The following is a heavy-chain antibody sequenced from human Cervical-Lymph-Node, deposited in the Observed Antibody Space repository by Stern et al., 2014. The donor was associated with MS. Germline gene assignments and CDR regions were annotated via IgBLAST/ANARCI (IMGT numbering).Heavy chain of an antibody. Sequence: VQLPESGPGLVKPSQTLSLTCTVSGDSINSGGHYWSWIRQRPGKGLEWIGYIYNSGATFYSPSLKGRVTISLDTSKNQFSLTLSSVTAADTAIYYCASRWSGTYYGQNWFDPWGQGILVTVSS. CDR3: ASRWSGTYYGQNWFDP. D-gene: IGHD1-26*01. V-gene: IGHV4-31*03. J-gene: IGHJ5*02. CDR1: GDSINSGGHY. CDR2: IYNSGAT.